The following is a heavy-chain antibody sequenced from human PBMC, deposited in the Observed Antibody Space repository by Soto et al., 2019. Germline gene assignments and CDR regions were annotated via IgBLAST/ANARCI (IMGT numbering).Heavy chain of an antibody. CDR2: IWYDGSNR. V-gene: IGHV3-33*01. CDR1: GFIFSSYG. Sequence: QVQLAESGGGVVQPGRSLRLSCAASGFIFSSYGMHWVRQAPGKGLEWVAVIWYDGSNRHYADSVKGRFTISRDNSKNMVYLQMNSLRVDDTAVYYCARYRSKERDYCDFWGQGALVTVSS. J-gene: IGHJ4*02. D-gene: IGHD6-13*01. CDR3: ARYRSKERDYCDF.